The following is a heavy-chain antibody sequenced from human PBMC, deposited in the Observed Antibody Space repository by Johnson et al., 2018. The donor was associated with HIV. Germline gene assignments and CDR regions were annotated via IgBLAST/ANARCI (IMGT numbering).Heavy chain of an antibody. J-gene: IGHJ3*02. CDR2: ISYDGSNK. Sequence: QVQLVESGGGVVQPGRSLRLSCAASGFTFTTYAMHWVRQAPGKGLEWVAVISYDGSNKYYADAVKGRFTIARDNSNNTLYLQMNSLRAEDTAVYYCARERRAGVKGAFDIWGQGTMVTVSS. CDR1: GFTFTTYA. D-gene: IGHD2-21*01. CDR3: ARERRAGVKGAFDI. V-gene: IGHV3-30*04.